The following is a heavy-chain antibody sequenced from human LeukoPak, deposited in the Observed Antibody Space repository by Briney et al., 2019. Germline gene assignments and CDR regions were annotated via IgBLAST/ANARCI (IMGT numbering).Heavy chain of an antibody. CDR1: GFTFSSYA. V-gene: IGHV3-30*04. D-gene: IGHD3-10*01. Sequence: GGSLRLSCAASGFTFSSYAMHWVRQAPGKGLEWVAVISYDGSNKYYADSVKGRFTISRDNSKNTLYLQMNSLRAEDTAVYYCASDYGSGLNYYYYGMDVWGQGTTVTVSS. J-gene: IGHJ6*02. CDR2: ISYDGSNK. CDR3: ASDYGSGLNYYYYGMDV.